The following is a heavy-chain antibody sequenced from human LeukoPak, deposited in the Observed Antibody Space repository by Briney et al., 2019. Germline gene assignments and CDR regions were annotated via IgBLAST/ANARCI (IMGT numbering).Heavy chain of an antibody. CDR2: IYHSGST. V-gene: IGHV4-30-2*01. CDR1: GGSISSGGYS. CDR3: AREWGYSSGNWFGP. D-gene: IGHD6-19*01. Sequence: SETLSLTCAASGGSISSGGYSWSWIRQPPGKGLEWIGYIYHSGSTYYYPSLKSRVTISVDRSKNQFSLKLSSVTAADTAVYYCAREWGYSSGNWFGPWGQGTLVTVSS. J-gene: IGHJ5*02.